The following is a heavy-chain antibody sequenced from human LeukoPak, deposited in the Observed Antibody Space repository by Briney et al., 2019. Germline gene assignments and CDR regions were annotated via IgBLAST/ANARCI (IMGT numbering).Heavy chain of an antibody. CDR3: ARGQDWNHDY. Sequence: GGSLRLSCAASGFAFSRYWMSWVRQAPGQGLEWVANIRDDGSDKYYVDSVKGRFTISRDNAKNSLYLQMNSLRSEDIAVYYCARGQDWNHDYWGQGTLVTVSA. J-gene: IGHJ4*02. D-gene: IGHD1-1*01. CDR1: GFAFSRYW. CDR2: IRDDGSDK. V-gene: IGHV3-7*01.